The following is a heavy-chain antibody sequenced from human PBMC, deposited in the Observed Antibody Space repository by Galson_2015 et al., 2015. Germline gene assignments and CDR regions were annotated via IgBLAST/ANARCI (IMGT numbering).Heavy chain of an antibody. Sequence: SLRLSCAASGFTFDDYAMHWVRQAPGKGLEWVSGISWNSGSIGYADSVKGRFTISRDNAKNSLYLQMNSLRAEDTALYHCARDHEGGIAAAEVPDYWGQGTLVTVSS. CDR3: ARDHEGGIAAAEVPDY. V-gene: IGHV3-9*01. CDR2: ISWNSGSI. CDR1: GFTFDDYA. D-gene: IGHD6-13*01. J-gene: IGHJ4*02.